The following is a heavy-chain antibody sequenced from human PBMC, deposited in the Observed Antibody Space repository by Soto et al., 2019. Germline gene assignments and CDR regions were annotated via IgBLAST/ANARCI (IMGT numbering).Heavy chain of an antibody. CDR3: ARGDRGAFDL. V-gene: IGHV3-30-3*01. CDR1: GFNFSRCA. Sequence: GSLRLSCTACGFNFSRCAMHWVRQAPGKGLEWVAIISCAGSDKYYADSVKGRFTISRDNAKNTLYLQMNSLRAEDTAVYYCARGDRGAFDLWGQGTMVTVSS. D-gene: IGHD2-21*02. CDR2: ISCAGSDK. J-gene: IGHJ3*01.